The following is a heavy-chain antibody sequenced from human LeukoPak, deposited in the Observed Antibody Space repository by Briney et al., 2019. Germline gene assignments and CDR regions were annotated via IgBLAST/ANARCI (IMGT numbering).Heavy chain of an antibody. CDR3: ARDSGYDILTGTDY. Sequence: ASVKVSCKASGYTFTSYGISWVRQAPGQGLEWMGWISAYNGNTNYAQKLQGRVTMTTDTSTSTAYMELRSLRSDDTAVYYCARDSGYDILTGTDYWGQGTLVTVSS. CDR2: ISAYNGNT. CDR1: GYTFTSYG. V-gene: IGHV1-18*01. D-gene: IGHD3-9*01. J-gene: IGHJ4*02.